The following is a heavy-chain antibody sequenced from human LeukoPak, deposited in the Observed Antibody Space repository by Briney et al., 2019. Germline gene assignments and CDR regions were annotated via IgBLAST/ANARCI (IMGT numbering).Heavy chain of an antibody. CDR3: ARALAASSHTSFDY. CDR2: ISYDGSNK. Sequence: GRSLRLSCAASGFTFSSYAMHWVRQAPGKGLEWVAVISYDGSNKYYADSVKGRFTISRDISKNTLYFQLNSLRAEDTAVYYCARALAASSHTSFDYWGQGTLVTVSS. CDR1: GFTFSSYA. D-gene: IGHD6-13*01. J-gene: IGHJ4*02. V-gene: IGHV3-30*14.